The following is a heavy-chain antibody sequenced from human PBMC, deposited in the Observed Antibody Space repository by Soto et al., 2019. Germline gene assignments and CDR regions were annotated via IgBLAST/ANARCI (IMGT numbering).Heavy chain of an antibody. D-gene: IGHD2-8*01. V-gene: IGHV1-69*01. Sequence: QVQLVQSGAEVKKPGSSVKVSCKASGGTFSSYAISWVRQAPGQGLEWMGGIIPIFGTANYAQKFQGRVTITADESTSTAYMELSSLRAEDTAVYYCARVGGYCTNGVCPPFDYWGQGTLVTVSS. CDR2: IIPIFGTA. J-gene: IGHJ4*02. CDR1: GGTFSSYA. CDR3: ARVGGYCTNGVCPPFDY.